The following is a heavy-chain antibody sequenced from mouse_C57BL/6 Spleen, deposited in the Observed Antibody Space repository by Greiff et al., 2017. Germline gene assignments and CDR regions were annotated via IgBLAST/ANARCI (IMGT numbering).Heavy chain of an antibody. V-gene: IGHV1-20*01. CDR2: INPYNGDT. J-gene: IGHJ4*01. D-gene: IGHD2-3*01. CDR3: ARSGDGYSYAMDY. CDR1: GYSFTGYF. Sequence: EVQLQQSGPELVKPGASVKISCKASGYSFTGYFMNWVMQSHGKSLEWIGRINPYNGDTFYNQKFKGKATLTVDKSSSTAHMELRSLTSEDSAVYYCARSGDGYSYAMDYWGQGTSGTVSS.